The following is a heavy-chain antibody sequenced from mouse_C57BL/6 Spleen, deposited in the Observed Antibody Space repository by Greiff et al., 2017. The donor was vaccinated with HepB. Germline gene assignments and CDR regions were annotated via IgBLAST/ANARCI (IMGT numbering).Heavy chain of an antibody. CDR1: GYAFSSYW. Sequence: VQRVESGAELVKPGASVKISCKASGYAFSSYWMNWVKQRPGKGLEWIGQIYPGDGDTNYNGKFKGKATLTADKSSSTAYMQLSSLTSEDSAVYFCARSPYYYAMDYWGQGTSVTVSS. CDR2: IYPGDGDT. J-gene: IGHJ4*01. CDR3: ARSPYYYAMDY. V-gene: IGHV1-80*01.